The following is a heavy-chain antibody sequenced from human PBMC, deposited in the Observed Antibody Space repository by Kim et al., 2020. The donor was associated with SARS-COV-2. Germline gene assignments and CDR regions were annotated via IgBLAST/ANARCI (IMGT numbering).Heavy chain of an antibody. D-gene: IGHD3-22*01. CDR3: ARDRCDSSGYYCDY. Sequence: AQKFQCRVTITADESTSTAYMELSSLRSEDTAVYYCARDRCDSSGYYCDYWGQGTLVTVSS. V-gene: IGHV1-69*01. J-gene: IGHJ4*02.